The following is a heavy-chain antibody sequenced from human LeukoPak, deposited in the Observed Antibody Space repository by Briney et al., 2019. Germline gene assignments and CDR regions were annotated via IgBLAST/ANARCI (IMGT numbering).Heavy chain of an antibody. Sequence: SETLSLTCTVSGGSISSYYWSWIRQPPGKGLEWIGYIYYSGSTNYNPSLKSRVTISVDKSKNQFPLKLSSVTAADTAVYYCVRGPYGASISKWFDPWGQGTQVIASP. CDR1: GGSISSYY. CDR2: IYYSGST. J-gene: IGHJ5*02. CDR3: VRGPYGASISKWFDP. D-gene: IGHD4/OR15-4a*01. V-gene: IGHV4-59*12.